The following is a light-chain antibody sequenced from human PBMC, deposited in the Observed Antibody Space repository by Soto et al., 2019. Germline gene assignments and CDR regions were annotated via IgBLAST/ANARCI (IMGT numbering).Light chain of an antibody. J-gene: IGKJ3*01. Sequence: EIVMTQSPATLSVSPGERATLSCRASQSVGSHLAWYQQGPGQTPRLLIYGASYRATGIPARFSGSGSGTDFTLSISSLQSEDFAVYYCQQYDNWPPFTFGPGTKVDI. CDR3: QQYDNWPPFT. CDR2: GAS. V-gene: IGKV3-15*01. CDR1: QSVGSH.